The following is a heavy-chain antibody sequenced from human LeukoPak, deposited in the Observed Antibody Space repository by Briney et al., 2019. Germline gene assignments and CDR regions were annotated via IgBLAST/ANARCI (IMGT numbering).Heavy chain of an antibody. J-gene: IGHJ4*02. CDR1: GGSISSGGYY. V-gene: IGHV4-30-2*01. D-gene: IGHD7-27*01. CDR3: ARRAKWGPDY. CDR2: IYHSGST. Sequence: SETLSLTCTVSGGSISSGGYYWSWVRQPPGKGLEWIGYIYHSGSTYYNPSLKSRVTISVDRSKNQFSLKLSSVTAADTAVYYCARRAKWGPDYWGQGTLVTVSS.